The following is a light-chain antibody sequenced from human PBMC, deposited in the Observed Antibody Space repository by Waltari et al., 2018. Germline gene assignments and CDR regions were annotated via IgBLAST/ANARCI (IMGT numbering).Light chain of an antibody. CDR3: MQALQSPLT. CDR1: LLHVSGDNY. J-gene: IGKJ4*01. CDR2: LGS. Sequence: LLHVSGDNYVDWYLQKPGPSPQLLISLGSNRASGVPDRFSGSGSGTDFTLKISRVEAEDVGVYYCMQALQSPLTFGGGTKVEIK. V-gene: IGKV2-28*01.